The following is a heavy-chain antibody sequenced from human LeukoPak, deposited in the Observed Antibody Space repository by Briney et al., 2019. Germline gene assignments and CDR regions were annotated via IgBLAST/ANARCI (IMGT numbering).Heavy chain of an antibody. J-gene: IGHJ5*02. D-gene: IGHD3-10*01. CDR2: TIPILGIA. V-gene: IGHV1-69*04. Sequence: ASVKVSCKASGGTFISYAISWVRQAPGQGLEWMGRTIPILGIANYAQKFQGRVTITADKSTSTAYMELSSLRSEDTAVYYCARDRGTMVRGVMFDPWGQGTLVTVSS. CDR3: ARDRGTMVRGVMFDP. CDR1: GGTFISYA.